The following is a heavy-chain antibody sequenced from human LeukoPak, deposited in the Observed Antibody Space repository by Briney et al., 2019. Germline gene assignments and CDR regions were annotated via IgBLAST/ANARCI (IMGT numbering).Heavy chain of an antibody. CDR1: GFTFSSYG. CDR2: ISYDGSNK. CDR3: AKDGSRYSYGYHFDY. D-gene: IGHD5-18*01. J-gene: IGHJ4*02. V-gene: IGHV3-30*18. Sequence: GRSLRLSCAASGFTFSSYGMHWVRQAPGKGLEWVAVISYDGSNKYYADSVKGRFTISRDNSKNTLYLQMSSLRAEDTAVYYCAKDGSRYSYGYHFDYWGQGTLVTVSS.